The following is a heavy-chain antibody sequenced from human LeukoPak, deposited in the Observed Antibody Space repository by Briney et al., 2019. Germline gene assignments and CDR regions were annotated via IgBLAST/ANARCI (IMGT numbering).Heavy chain of an antibody. Sequence: GGSLRLSCAASGFTFSSYWMSWVRQAPGKGLEWVSSISSSSSYIYYADSVKGRFTISRDNAKNSRYLQMNSLRAEDTAVYYCARDTLDYYDSGYDAFDIWGQGTMVTVSS. D-gene: IGHD3-22*01. CDR1: GFTFSSYW. V-gene: IGHV3-21*01. J-gene: IGHJ3*02. CDR3: ARDTLDYYDSGYDAFDI. CDR2: ISSSSSYI.